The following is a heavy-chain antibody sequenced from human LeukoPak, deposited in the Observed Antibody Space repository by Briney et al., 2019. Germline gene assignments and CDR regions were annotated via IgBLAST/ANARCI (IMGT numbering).Heavy chain of an antibody. V-gene: IGHV3-30-3*01. D-gene: IGHD6-19*01. J-gene: IGHJ4*02. CDR3: ARGLSSGWYLAAGLGYFDY. CDR1: GFTFSSYA. Sequence: GGSLRLSCAASGFTFSSYAMHWVRQAPGKGLEWVAVVSYDGSNKYYADSVKGRFTISRDNSKNTLYLQMNSLRAEDTAVYYCARGLSSGWYLAAGLGYFDYWGQGTLVTVSS. CDR2: VSYDGSNK.